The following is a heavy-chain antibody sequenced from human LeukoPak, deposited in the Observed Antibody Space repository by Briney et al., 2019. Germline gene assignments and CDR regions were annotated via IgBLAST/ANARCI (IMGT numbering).Heavy chain of an antibody. Sequence: SETLSLTCTVSGYSISSGYHWGWIRQPPGKGLEWIGSIYHSGSTYYNPSLKSRVTISVDTSKNQFSPKLRSVTAADTAVYYCARVVQSTDSSGFYLPEYFQHWGQGTLVTVSS. J-gene: IGHJ1*01. D-gene: IGHD3-22*01. CDR1: GYSISSGYH. CDR2: IYHSGST. CDR3: ARVVQSTDSSGFYLPEYFQH. V-gene: IGHV4-38-2*02.